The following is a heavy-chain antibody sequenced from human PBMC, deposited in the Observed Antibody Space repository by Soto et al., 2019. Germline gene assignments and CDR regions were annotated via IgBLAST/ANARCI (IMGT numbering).Heavy chain of an antibody. D-gene: IGHD3-22*01. CDR3: AKDQGTYYYDSSGYFDY. J-gene: IGHJ4*02. CDR2: ISWNSGSI. Sequence: LRLSCAASGFTFDDYAMHWVRQAPGKGLEWVSGISWNSGSIGYADSVKGRFTISRDNAKNSLYLQMNSLRAEDTALYYCAKDQGTYYYDSSGYFDYWGQGTLVTVSS. V-gene: IGHV3-9*01. CDR1: GFTFDDYA.